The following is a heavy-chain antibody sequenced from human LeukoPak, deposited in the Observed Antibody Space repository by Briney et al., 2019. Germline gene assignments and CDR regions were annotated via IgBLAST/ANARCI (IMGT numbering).Heavy chain of an antibody. Sequence: EASVKVSCKASGYTFTGYYMHWVRQAPGQGLEWMGWINTNRGVTNYAQKFQGRVTMTRDTSISTAYMELSRLRSDDTAVYYCARADYRGLFDYWGQGTLVTVSS. D-gene: IGHD3-10*01. CDR2: INTNRGVT. V-gene: IGHV1-2*02. J-gene: IGHJ4*02. CDR3: ARADYRGLFDY. CDR1: GYTFTGYY.